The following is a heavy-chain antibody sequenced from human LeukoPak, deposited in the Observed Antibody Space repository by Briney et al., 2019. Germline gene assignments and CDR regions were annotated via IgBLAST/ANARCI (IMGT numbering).Heavy chain of an antibody. V-gene: IGHV4-59*01. Sequence: SETLSHTCTVSGGSISSYYWSWIRQPPGKGLEWIGYIYYSGSTNYNPSLKSRVTISVDTSKNQFSLKLSSVTAADTAVYYCARDVAPLRHWFDPWGQGTLVTVSS. J-gene: IGHJ5*02. CDR2: IYYSGST. CDR1: GGSISSYY. D-gene: IGHD2-15*01. CDR3: ARDVAPLRHWFDP.